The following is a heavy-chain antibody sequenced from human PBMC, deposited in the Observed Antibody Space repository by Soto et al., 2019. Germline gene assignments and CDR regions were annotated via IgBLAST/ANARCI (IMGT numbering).Heavy chain of an antibody. CDR3: AREETAWPLAYGLDV. V-gene: IGHV3-21*01. Sequence: LRLSCAASGFSFSTYSMNWVRQAPGKGLEWVSSISSRGDTYYADSVKGRFTISRDNAKNSVSLQMDSLRAEDAAVYYCAREETAWPLAYGLDVWGQGTTVTVSS. CDR1: GFSFSTYS. D-gene: IGHD2-21*02. CDR2: ISSRGDT. J-gene: IGHJ6*02.